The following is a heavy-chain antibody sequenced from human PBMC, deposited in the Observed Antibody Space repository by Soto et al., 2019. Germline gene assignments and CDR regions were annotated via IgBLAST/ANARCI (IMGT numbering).Heavy chain of an antibody. V-gene: IGHV3-11*03. CDR1: GFIISDHY. Sequence: GGSLRLSCAASGFIISDHYMSWIRQAPGKGLEWVSYSSNSGAFTKYADSVKGRFSISRDNAKNSMYLEINSLRGEDTAIYYCARSGDNYNVLDYWGQGTPVTVSS. J-gene: IGHJ4*02. CDR3: ARSGDNYNVLDY. CDR2: SSNSGAFT. D-gene: IGHD3-10*02.